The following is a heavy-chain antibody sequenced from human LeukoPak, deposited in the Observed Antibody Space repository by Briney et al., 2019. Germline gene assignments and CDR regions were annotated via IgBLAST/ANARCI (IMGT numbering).Heavy chain of an antibody. CDR2: ISGSGGST. D-gene: IGHD2-15*01. CDR3: AKVALVGVVVAATPYHFDY. V-gene: IGHV3-23*01. Sequence: GGSLRLSCAASGFTFSSYAMSWVRQAPGKGLEWVSAISGSGGSTYYADSVKGRFTISRDNSKNTLYLQMNSLRAEDTAVYYCAKVALVGVVVAATPYHFDYWGQGTLVTVSS. J-gene: IGHJ4*02. CDR1: GFTFSSYA.